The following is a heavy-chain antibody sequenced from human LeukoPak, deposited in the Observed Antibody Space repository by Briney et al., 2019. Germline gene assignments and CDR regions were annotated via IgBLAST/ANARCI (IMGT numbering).Heavy chain of an antibody. D-gene: IGHD2-2*01. CDR1: GYTFTGYY. Sequence: ASVKVSCKASGYTFTGYYMHWVRQAPGQGLEWMGWINPNSGGTNYAQKFQGRVTMTRDTSISTAYMELSRLRSDDTAVYYCAREGIVVVPDAMGVDYWGQGTLVTVSS. CDR2: INPNSGGT. V-gene: IGHV1-2*02. CDR3: AREGIVVVPDAMGVDY. J-gene: IGHJ4*02.